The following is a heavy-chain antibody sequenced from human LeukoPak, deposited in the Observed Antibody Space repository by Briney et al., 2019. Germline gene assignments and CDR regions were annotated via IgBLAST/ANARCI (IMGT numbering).Heavy chain of an antibody. D-gene: IGHD2-2*01. Sequence: GGSLRLSCAASGFTFSSYSMNWVRQAPGKGLEWVSSISSGSSYIYYADSVKGRFTISRDNSKNTLYLQMNSLRAEDTAVYYCAKDLSSSTPRSRFDYWGQGTLVTVSS. CDR3: AKDLSSSTPRSRFDY. CDR2: ISSGSSYI. V-gene: IGHV3-21*04. J-gene: IGHJ4*02. CDR1: GFTFSSYS.